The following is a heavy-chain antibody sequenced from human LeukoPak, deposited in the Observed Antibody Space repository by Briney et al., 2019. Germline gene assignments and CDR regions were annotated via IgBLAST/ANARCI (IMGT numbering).Heavy chain of an antibody. J-gene: IGHJ4*02. CDR2: IYYSGST. Sequence: PETLSLTCTVSGGSISSYYWSWIRQPPGKGLEWIGYIYYSGSTNYNPSLKSRVTISVDTSKNQFSLKLSSVTAADTAVYYCASVDFWSGLDYWGQGTLVTVSS. CDR1: GGSISSYY. D-gene: IGHD3-3*01. V-gene: IGHV4-59*01. CDR3: ASVDFWSGLDY.